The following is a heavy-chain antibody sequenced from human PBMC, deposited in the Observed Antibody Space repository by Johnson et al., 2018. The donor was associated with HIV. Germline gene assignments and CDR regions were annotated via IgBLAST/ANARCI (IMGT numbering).Heavy chain of an antibody. CDR2: IKNKADGGTT. V-gene: IGHV3-15*01. CDR3: ARDGGRGDFDI. CDR1: EIIFRNYW. Sequence: VQLVESGGGLVQPGGSLRLSCVDSEIIFRNYWMSWVRQAPGKGLEWAGHIKNKADGGTTDYAALVKGRLTISRDDSKNTLYLQMNSLRAEDTAVYYCARDGGRGDFDIWGHGTMVTVSS. D-gene: IGHD3-16*01. J-gene: IGHJ3*02.